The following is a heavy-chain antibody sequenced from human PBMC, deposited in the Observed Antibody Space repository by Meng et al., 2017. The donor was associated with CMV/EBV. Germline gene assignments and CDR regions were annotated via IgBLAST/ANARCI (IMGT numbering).Heavy chain of an antibody. CDR1: GGTFSSYA. D-gene: IGHD5-12*01. CDR3: AREGGYGGYERSRGMDV. V-gene: IGHV1-69*05. Sequence: SVNVSCKASGGTFSSYAISWVRQAPGQGLESMGGIIPIFGTANYAQKFQGRVTITTDESTSTAYMELSSLRSEDTAVYYCAREGGYGGYERSRGMDVWGQGTTVTVSS. CDR2: IIPIFGTA. J-gene: IGHJ6*02.